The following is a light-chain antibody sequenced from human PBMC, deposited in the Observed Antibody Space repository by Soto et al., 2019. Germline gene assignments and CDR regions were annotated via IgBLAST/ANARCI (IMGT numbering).Light chain of an antibody. Sequence: EIVLTQSPATLSLSPGERATLSCRASQSVSSYLLWYQQKPGQAPRLLIYGASSRATGIPDRFSGSGSGTDFTLTISRLEPEDFAVYYCQQYGSSRWTFGQGTKVDIK. J-gene: IGKJ1*01. CDR1: QSVSSY. CDR3: QQYGSSRWT. V-gene: IGKV3-20*01. CDR2: GAS.